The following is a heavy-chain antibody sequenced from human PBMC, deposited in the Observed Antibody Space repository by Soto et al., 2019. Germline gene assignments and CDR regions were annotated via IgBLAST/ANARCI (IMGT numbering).Heavy chain of an antibody. V-gene: IGHV3-48*04. CDR2: ISSSGSTI. Sequence: WGSLRLSCAASGFTFSSYAMSCVRQAPWKGLEWVSYISSSGSTIYYADSVKGRFTISRDNAKNSLYLQMNSLRAEDTAVYYCARGGLDGYYYGMDVWGQATTVTVSS. CDR3: ARGGLDGYYYGMDV. J-gene: IGHJ6*02. CDR1: GFTFSSYA. D-gene: IGHD1-1*01.